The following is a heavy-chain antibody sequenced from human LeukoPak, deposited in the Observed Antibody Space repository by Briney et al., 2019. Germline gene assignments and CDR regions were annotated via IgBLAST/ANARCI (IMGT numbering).Heavy chain of an antibody. CDR3: ARGPHYYDSSGYYLTFDY. CDR2: ISAYNGNT. V-gene: IGHV1-18*01. D-gene: IGHD3-22*01. J-gene: IGHJ4*02. CDR1: GYTFTSYG. Sequence: ASVKVSCKASGYTFTSYGISWVRQAPGQGLEWMGWISAYNGNTNYAQKLQGRVTMTTDTSTSTAYMELRSLRSDDTAAYYCARGPHYYDSSGYYLTFDYWSQGTLVTVSS.